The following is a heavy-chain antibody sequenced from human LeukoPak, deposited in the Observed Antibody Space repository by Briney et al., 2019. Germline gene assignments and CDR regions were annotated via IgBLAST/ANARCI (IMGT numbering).Heavy chain of an antibody. CDR3: ARLYSGTYAMVY. V-gene: IGHV4-38-2*02. CDR1: GYSISSNYY. CDR2: IYHTRNT. D-gene: IGHD1-26*01. Sequence: SETLSLTCTVSGYSISSNYYWSWIRQPPGKGREGIGSIYHTRNTYYNPSLESRVTVSVDTSKNQFSLKLTSVTAADTAVYYCARLYSGTYAMVYWGQGTLVTVSS. J-gene: IGHJ4*02.